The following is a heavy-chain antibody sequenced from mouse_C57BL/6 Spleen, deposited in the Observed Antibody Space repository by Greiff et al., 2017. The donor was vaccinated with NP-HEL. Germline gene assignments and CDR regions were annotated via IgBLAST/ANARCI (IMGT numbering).Heavy chain of an antibody. Sequence: EVKLVESGEGLVKPGGSLKLSCAASGFTFSSYAMSWVRQTPEKRLEWVAYISSGGDYIYYADTVKGRFTISRDNARNTLYLQMSSLKSEDTAMYYCTRDYGYDSWYFDVWGTGTTVTVSS. D-gene: IGHD2-2*01. J-gene: IGHJ1*03. CDR2: ISSGGDYI. V-gene: IGHV5-9-1*02. CDR3: TRDYGYDSWYFDV. CDR1: GFTFSSYA.